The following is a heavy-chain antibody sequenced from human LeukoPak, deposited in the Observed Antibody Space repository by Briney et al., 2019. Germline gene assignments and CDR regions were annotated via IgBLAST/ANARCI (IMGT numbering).Heavy chain of an antibody. D-gene: IGHD3-3*01. CDR3: ARRDFYVDY. V-gene: IGHV4-59*08. Sequence: SETLSLTCTVSGGSISSYYWSWIRQPPGKGLEWIGYIYYSGSTNYNPSLKSRVTISVDTSKNQFSLKLSSVTAADTAVYYCARRDFYVDYWGQGTLVTVSS. J-gene: IGHJ4*02. CDR1: GGSISSYY. CDR2: IYYSGST.